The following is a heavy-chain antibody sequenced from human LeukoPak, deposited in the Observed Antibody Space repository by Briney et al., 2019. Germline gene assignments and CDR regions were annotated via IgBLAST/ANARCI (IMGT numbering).Heavy chain of an antibody. V-gene: IGHV3-9*01. D-gene: IGHD3-10*01. CDR1: GFTFDDYA. Sequence: PGGSLRLSCAASGFTFDDYAMHWVRQAPGKGLEWVSGISWNSGSIGYADSVKGRFTISRDNAKNSLYLQMNSLRAEDTAVYYCARGPLYGSGSYYDYWGQGTLVTVSS. J-gene: IGHJ4*02. CDR3: ARGPLYGSGSYYDY. CDR2: ISWNSGSI.